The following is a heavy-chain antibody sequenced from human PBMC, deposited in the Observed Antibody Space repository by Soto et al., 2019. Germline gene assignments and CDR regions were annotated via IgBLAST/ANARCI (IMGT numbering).Heavy chain of an antibody. Sequence: EVQLLESGGGLVQPGGSLRLSCAASGFTFSSYAMSWVRQAPGKGLEWVSAISGSGGSTYYADSVKGRFTISRDNSKNTLYLQMNSLRAEYTAVYYCAKDYYGSGRRSDAFDIWGPGTMVTVSS. CDR3: AKDYYGSGRRSDAFDI. CDR1: GFTFSSYA. V-gene: IGHV3-23*01. CDR2: ISGSGGST. J-gene: IGHJ3*02. D-gene: IGHD3-10*01.